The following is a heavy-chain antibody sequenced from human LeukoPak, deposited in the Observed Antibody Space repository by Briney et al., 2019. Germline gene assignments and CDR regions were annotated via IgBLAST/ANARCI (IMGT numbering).Heavy chain of an antibody. V-gene: IGHV4-59*01. CDR3: ARDLGPYSSSWYGVDY. D-gene: IGHD6-13*01. CDR1: GGSISSYY. Sequence: PSETLSLTCTVSGGSISSYYWSWIRQPPGKGLEWIGYIYYSGSTNYNPSLKSRVTISVDTSKNQFSLKLSSVTAADTAVYYCARDLGPYSSSWYGVDYWGQGTLVTVSS. J-gene: IGHJ4*02. CDR2: IYYSGST.